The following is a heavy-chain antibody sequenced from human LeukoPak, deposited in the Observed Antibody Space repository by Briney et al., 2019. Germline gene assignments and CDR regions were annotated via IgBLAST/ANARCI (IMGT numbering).Heavy chain of an antibody. Sequence: PGRSLRLSCAASGFTFSSYGMHWVRQAPGKGLEWVAVISYDGSNKYYADSVKGRFTISRDNSKNTVYLQMNSLRAEDTAVYYCARDQGLQHWGQGTLVTVSS. J-gene: IGHJ1*01. CDR3: ARDQGLQH. CDR1: GFTFSSYG. V-gene: IGHV3-30*03. CDR2: ISYDGSNK.